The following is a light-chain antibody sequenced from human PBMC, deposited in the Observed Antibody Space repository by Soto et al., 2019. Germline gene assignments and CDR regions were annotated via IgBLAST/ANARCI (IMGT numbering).Light chain of an antibody. CDR3: QQYSHWPLS. CDR1: QSVYSN. Sequence: EIVMTQSPATLSVSPGDRATLSCRATQSVYSNVAWYQQKPGQAPRLLIYGASKRATGFPARFSGSGSGTEFTLTIASLQSEDLAIYYCQQYSHWPLSFGGGTKVDIK. CDR2: GAS. V-gene: IGKV3-15*01. J-gene: IGKJ4*01.